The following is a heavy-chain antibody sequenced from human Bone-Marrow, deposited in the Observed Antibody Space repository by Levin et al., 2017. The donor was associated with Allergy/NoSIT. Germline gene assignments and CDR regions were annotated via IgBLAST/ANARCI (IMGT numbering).Heavy chain of an antibody. V-gene: IGHV4-59*01. J-gene: IGHJ4*02. CDR3: AREGTMVRGGYFDY. Sequence: ESLKISCTVSGGSISSYYWSWIRQPPGKGLEWIGYIYYSGSTNYNPSLKSRVTISVDTSKNQFSLKLSSVTAADTAVYYCAREGTMVRGGYFDYWGQGTLVTVSS. CDR2: IYYSGST. D-gene: IGHD3-10*01. CDR1: GGSISSYY.